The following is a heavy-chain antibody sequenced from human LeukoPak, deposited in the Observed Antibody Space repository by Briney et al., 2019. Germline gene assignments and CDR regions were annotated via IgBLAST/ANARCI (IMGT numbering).Heavy chain of an antibody. D-gene: IGHD4-23*01. CDR1: GFTFSSYS. V-gene: IGHV3-21*01. J-gene: IGHJ4*02. CDR3: ARGRPHGNDY. Sequence: GGSLRLSCAASGFTFSSYSMNWVRQAPGKGLEWVSSISSSSSYIYYADSVKGRFSISRDNAKNTLYLQMNSLRVEDTAVYYCARGRPHGNDYWGQGSLVTVSS. CDR2: ISSSSSYI.